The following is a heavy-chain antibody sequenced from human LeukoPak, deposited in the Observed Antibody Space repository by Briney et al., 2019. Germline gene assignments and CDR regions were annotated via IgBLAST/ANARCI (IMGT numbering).Heavy chain of an antibody. CDR3: AREGIVVVPAAFFDY. CDR2: ISSSSSYI. Sequence: GGSLRLSCAASGFTFSDYYMNWVRQAPGKGLEWVSSISSSSSYIYYADSVKGRFTISRDNAKNSLYLQMNSLRAEDTAVYYCAREGIVVVPAAFFDYWGQGTLVTVSS. D-gene: IGHD2-2*01. V-gene: IGHV3-21*01. CDR1: GFTFSDYY. J-gene: IGHJ4*02.